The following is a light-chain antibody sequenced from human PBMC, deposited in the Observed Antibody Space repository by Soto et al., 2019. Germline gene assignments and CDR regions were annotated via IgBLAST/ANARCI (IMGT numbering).Light chain of an antibody. CDR3: CSYAGSRTVV. CDR2: DVS. Sequence: QSALTQPASGSGYPGQSITISCTGTSSDVGSYNLVSWYQQHPGKAPKLIIYDVSKRPSGVSNRFSGSKSGNTASLTISGLQAEDEADYFCCSYAGSRTVVFGGGTKVTVL. CDR1: SSDVGSYNL. V-gene: IGLV2-23*02. J-gene: IGLJ3*02.